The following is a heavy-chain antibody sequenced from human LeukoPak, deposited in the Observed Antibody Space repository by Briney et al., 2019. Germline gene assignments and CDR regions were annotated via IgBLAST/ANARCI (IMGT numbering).Heavy chain of an antibody. J-gene: IGHJ4*02. V-gene: IGHV4-39*01. CDR1: GGSTSSSSYH. Sequence: SETLSLTCTVSGGSTSSSSYHWGWIRQPPGKGLEWIGNMYYSGSTYYNPSLKSRVTLSVDTSKNQFSLKMSSVSAADTALYYCARLYGSTLYFDYWGQGTLVTVSS. D-gene: IGHD2-15*01. CDR3: ARLYGSTLYFDY. CDR2: MYYSGST.